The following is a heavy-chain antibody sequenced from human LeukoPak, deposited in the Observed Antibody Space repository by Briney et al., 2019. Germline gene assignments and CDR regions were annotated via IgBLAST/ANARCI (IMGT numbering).Heavy chain of an antibody. D-gene: IGHD2-15*01. V-gene: IGHV3-23*01. Sequence: QPGGSLRLSCAASGFTFSSYAMSWVRQAPGGGLEWVSAISGSGDTTYHADSVKGRFTISRDNSENRLSLQMDSPRAEDTAVYFCAKDTTAWWYHRAYMDVWGKGTTVTVSS. CDR1: GFTFSSYA. J-gene: IGHJ6*03. CDR2: ISGSGDTT. CDR3: AKDTTAWWYHRAYMDV.